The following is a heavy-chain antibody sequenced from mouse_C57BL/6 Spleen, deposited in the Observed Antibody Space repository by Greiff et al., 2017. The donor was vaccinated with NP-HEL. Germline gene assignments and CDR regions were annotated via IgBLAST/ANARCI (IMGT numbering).Heavy chain of an antibody. J-gene: IGHJ2*01. CDR3: ATPNWDGGYFDY. V-gene: IGHV5-4*01. CDR1: GFTFSSYA. D-gene: IGHD4-1*01. Sequence: EVQLVESGGGLVKPGGSLKLSCAASGFTFSSYAMSWVRQTPEKRLEWVATISDGGSYTYYPDNVKGRFTISRDNAKNNLYLQMSHLKSEDTAMYYCATPNWDGGYFDYWGQGTTLTVSS. CDR2: ISDGGSYT.